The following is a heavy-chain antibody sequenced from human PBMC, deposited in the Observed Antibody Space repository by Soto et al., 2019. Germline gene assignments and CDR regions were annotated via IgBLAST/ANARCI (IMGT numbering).Heavy chain of an antibody. J-gene: IGHJ4*02. V-gene: IGHV3-48*03. CDR3: ARDRERWLQGGYDFDY. Sequence: EVQLVESGGGLVQPGGSLRLSCAASGFTFSSYEMNWVRQAPGKGLEWVSYISSSGSTIYYADSVKGRFTISRDHAKNSLYLQMNSLRAEDTAVYYCARDRERWLQGGYDFDYWGQGTLVTVSS. CDR2: ISSSGSTI. D-gene: IGHD5-12*01. CDR1: GFTFSSYE.